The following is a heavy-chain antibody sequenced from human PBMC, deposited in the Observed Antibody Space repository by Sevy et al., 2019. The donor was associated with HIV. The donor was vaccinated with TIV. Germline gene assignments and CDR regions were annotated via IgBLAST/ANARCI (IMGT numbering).Heavy chain of an antibody. J-gene: IGHJ4*02. V-gene: IGHV3-48*01. D-gene: IGHD2-15*01. Sequence: GGSLRLSCAASGFTLSSYSMNWVRQAPGKGLEWVSYIRSSRYTIYYADSVTGRFTISRDNVKNSLYLQMNSLRAEDTAVYYCARGPRWYYFDYWGQGTLVTVSS. CDR2: IRSSRYTI. CDR1: GFTLSSYS. CDR3: ARGPRWYYFDY.